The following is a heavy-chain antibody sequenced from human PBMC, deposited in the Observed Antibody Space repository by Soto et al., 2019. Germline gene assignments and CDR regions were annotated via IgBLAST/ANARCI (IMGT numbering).Heavy chain of an antibody. Sequence: QVQLVQSGAEVKKPGSSVKLSSNAAGGTFNNLAVSWVRQAPGQGLEWMGEIIPMFGSTNYAQRFQGRVTITADESRSIAYMYLSSLRSDDTAIYYCARGGRMGNWYFDLWGRGTLVTVSS. D-gene: IGHD3-10*01. CDR1: GGTFNNLA. CDR2: IIPMFGST. CDR3: ARGGRMGNWYFDL. V-gene: IGHV1-69*01. J-gene: IGHJ2*01.